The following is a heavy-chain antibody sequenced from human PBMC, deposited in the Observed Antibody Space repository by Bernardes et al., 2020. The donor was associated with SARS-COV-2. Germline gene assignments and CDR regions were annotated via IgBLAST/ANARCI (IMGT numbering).Heavy chain of an antibody. CDR1: GFTVSDIY. Sequence: GGSLRLSCAASGFTVSDIYMTWVRQPPGRALEWVSVIYRGGSTNYADSVRGRFTISRDSSKNTLFLQMNSLRAEDTAVYYCARRRAGGWDLDYWGQGTLVTVSS. CDR2: IYRGGST. J-gene: IGHJ4*02. CDR3: ARRRAGGWDLDY. D-gene: IGHD6-19*01. V-gene: IGHV3-66*02.